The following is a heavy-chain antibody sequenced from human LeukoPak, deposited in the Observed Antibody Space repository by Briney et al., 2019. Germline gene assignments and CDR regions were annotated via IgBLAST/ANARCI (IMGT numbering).Heavy chain of an antibody. V-gene: IGHV4-39*01. Sequence: PSETLSLTCTVSGGSISSSSYYWGWIRQPPGKGLEWIGSNYYSGSTYYNPSLKSRVTISVDTSKNQFSLKLSSVTAADTAVYYCARRGIAVAGMLVDIWGQGTMVTVSS. D-gene: IGHD6-19*01. CDR1: GGSISSSSYY. CDR2: NYYSGST. J-gene: IGHJ3*02. CDR3: ARRGIAVAGMLVDI.